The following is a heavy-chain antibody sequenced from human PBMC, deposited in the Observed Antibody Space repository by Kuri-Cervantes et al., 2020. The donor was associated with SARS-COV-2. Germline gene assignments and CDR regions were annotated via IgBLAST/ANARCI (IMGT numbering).Heavy chain of an antibody. CDR3: ARHYYGSGSYYAVPVLWSH. V-gene: IGHV4-38-2*02. J-gene: IGHJ4*02. Sequence: ESLKISCTVSGGSISSGYYWGWIRQPPGKGLEWIGSIYHSGSTYYNPSLKSRVTISVDTSKNQFSLKLSSVTAADTAVYYCARHYYGSGSYYAVPVLWSHWGQGTLVTVSS. CDR2: IYHSGST. D-gene: IGHD3-10*01. CDR1: GGSISSGYY.